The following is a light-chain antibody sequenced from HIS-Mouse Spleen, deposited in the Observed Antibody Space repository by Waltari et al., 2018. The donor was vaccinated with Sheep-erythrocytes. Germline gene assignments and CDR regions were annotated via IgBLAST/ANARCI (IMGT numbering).Light chain of an antibody. CDR3: YSTDSSGNHRV. CDR2: EDS. CDR1: ALPKKY. Sequence: SYELTQPPSVSVSPGQTARITCSGDALPKKYAYWYQQKSGQAPGLVIYEDSKRPSGIPEGVSGSSSGTMATLTISGAQVEDEADYYCYSTDSSGNHRVFGTGTKVTVL. V-gene: IGLV3-10*01. J-gene: IGLJ1*01.